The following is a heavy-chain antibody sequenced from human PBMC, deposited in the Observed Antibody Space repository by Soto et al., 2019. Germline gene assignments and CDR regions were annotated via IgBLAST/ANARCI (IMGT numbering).Heavy chain of an antibody. CDR3: AKDSDTAEGRRFDY. CDR2: ISYDGGNK. CDR1: GFTFSSYG. Sequence: GGSLRLSCAASGFTFSSYGMHWVRQAPGKGLEWVAVISYDGGNKYYADSVKGRFTISRDNSKNTLYLQMNSLRAEDTAVYYCAKDSDTAEGRRFDYWGQGTLVTVSS. D-gene: IGHD5-18*01. V-gene: IGHV3-30*18. J-gene: IGHJ4*02.